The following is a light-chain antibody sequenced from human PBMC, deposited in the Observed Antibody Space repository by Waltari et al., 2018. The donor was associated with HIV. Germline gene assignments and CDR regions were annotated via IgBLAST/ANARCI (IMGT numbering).Light chain of an antibody. V-gene: IGLV2-23*02. CDR3: CAYAGSTTYVI. J-gene: IGLJ2*01. CDR2: EVS. CDR1: SRHVGGYNL. Sequence: QSALTQPASVSGSPGQSITLSCTGTSRHVGGYNLVSWYQQHPGKAPKLMIYEVSKRPSGVSNRFSGSKSGNTASLTISGLQAEDEADYYCCAYAGSTTYVIFGGGTKLTVL.